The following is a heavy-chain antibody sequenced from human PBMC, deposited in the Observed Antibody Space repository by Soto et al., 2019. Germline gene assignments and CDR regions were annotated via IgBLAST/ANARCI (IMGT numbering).Heavy chain of an antibody. CDR2: ISGSVGST. Sequence: GGSLRLSCAASGFTFSSYAMSWVRQAPGKGLEWVSAISGSVGSTYYADSVKGRFTISRDNSKNTLYLQMNSLRAEDTAVYYCAKVPRVVPAAMPGYSSASGEYYFDYWGQGTLVTVSS. J-gene: IGHJ4*02. CDR3: AKVPRVVPAAMPGYSSASGEYYFDY. D-gene: IGHD2-2*01. V-gene: IGHV3-23*01. CDR1: GFTFSSYA.